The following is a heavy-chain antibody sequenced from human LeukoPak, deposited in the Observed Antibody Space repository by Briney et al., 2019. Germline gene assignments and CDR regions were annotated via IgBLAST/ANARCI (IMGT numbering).Heavy chain of an antibody. V-gene: IGHV3-7*05. J-gene: IGHJ4*02. CDR1: GFSFSSYW. CDR2: INLDGSEK. D-gene: IGHD2-15*01. CDR3: ARGWAAHDY. Sequence: GGSLRLSCAASGFSFSSYWMSWVRQAPGIGLEWVANINLDGSEKYYLDSVKGRFTISRDNAKNSLYLQMNSLRAEDTAVYYFARGWAAHDYWGQGTLVTVSS.